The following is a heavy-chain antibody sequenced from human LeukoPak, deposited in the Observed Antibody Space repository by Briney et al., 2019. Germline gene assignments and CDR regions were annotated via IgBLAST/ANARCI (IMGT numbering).Heavy chain of an antibody. CDR1: GLSFSSYW. V-gene: IGHV3-7*04. CDR2: IKQDGSEK. CDR3: ARGEYYYDGGY. D-gene: IGHD3-22*01. Sequence: GGSLRLSCAASGLSFSSYWMSWVRQAPGKGVEWVANIKQDGSEKYYVDSVKGRFTISRDNSKNSLFLQMNSLRAEDTAVYYCARGEYYYDGGYWGQGTLVTVSS. J-gene: IGHJ4*02.